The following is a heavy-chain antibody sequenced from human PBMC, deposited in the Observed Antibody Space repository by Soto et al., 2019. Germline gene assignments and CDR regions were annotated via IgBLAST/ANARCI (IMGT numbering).Heavy chain of an antibody. Sequence: PSETLSLTCTVSGDSISTSSDYWGWIRQPPGKGLEWIGSIYYTGSTYYNPSLKSRVTVSEDTPKNQFSLRLSSVTTADTAVYYCARHIAVTAVGDWFDPWGQGTLVTVSS. D-gene: IGHD6-13*01. J-gene: IGHJ5*02. CDR3: ARHIAVTAVGDWFDP. CDR2: IYYTGST. CDR1: GDSISTSSDY. V-gene: IGHV4-39*01.